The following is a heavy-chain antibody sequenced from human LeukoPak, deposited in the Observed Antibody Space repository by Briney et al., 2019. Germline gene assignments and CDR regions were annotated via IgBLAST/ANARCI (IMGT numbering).Heavy chain of an antibody. J-gene: IGHJ6*03. CDR3: ASSYYDFWSGYSPYYYMDV. CDR1: GGSFSGYY. D-gene: IGHD3-3*01. V-gene: IGHV4-34*01. Sequence: PSETLSLTCAVYGGSFSGYYWSWIRQPPGKGLEWIGEINHSGSTNYNPSLKSRVTISVDTSKNQFSLKLSSVTAADTAVYYCASSYYDFWSGYSPYYYMDVGGKGTTVTVSS. CDR2: INHSGST.